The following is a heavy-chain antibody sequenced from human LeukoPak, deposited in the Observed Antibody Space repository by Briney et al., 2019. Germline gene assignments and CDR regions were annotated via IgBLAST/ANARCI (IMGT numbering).Heavy chain of an antibody. V-gene: IGHV3-23*01. D-gene: IGHD3-10*01. CDR2: ISGSGGST. J-gene: IGHJ6*03. Sequence: GGSLRLSCAASGFTFSSYGMSWVRQAPGKGLEWVSAISGSGGSTYYADSVKGRFTISRDNAKNSLYLQMNSLRAEDTAVYYCARDFATWFGESYLAYYMDVWGKGTTVTISS. CDR3: ARDFATWFGESYLAYYMDV. CDR1: GFTFSSYG.